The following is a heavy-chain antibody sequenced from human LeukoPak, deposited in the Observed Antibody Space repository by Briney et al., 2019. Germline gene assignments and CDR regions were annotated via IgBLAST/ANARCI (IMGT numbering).Heavy chain of an antibody. CDR3: ARTAREPDV. Sequence: PGGSLRLSCAASGFTFSDFNMSWIRQAPGRGLEYISYISGTSSDTNYADSVKGRFTISRDNAKNSLYLQMNSLRAEDTAVYYCARTAREPDVRGQGTTVTVSS. D-gene: IGHD2-21*02. CDR2: ISGTSSDT. CDR1: GFTFSDFN. V-gene: IGHV3-11*03. J-gene: IGHJ6*02.